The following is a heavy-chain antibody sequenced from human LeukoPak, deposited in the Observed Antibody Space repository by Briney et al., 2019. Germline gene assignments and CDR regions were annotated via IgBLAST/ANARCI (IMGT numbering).Heavy chain of an antibody. CDR2: ISSSSSTI. CDR1: GFTFSDYY. V-gene: IGHV3-11*01. Sequence: AGGSLRLSCAASGFTFSDYYMSWIRQVPGKGLEWVSYISSSSSTIYYADSEKGRFTISRDNAKNLLYLQMNSLRAEDTAVYYCAREGGNWGEGYFDYWGQGTLVTVSS. D-gene: IGHD7-27*01. J-gene: IGHJ4*02. CDR3: AREGGNWGEGYFDY.